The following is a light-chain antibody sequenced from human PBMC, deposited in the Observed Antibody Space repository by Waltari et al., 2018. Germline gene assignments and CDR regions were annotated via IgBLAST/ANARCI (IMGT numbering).Light chain of an antibody. Sequence: DIQMTQSPSSLSASVGDRVTITCRASQSIRSYLNWYQQKPGKAPKLLIYAASSLQSGVPARFSGSGSGTDFTRTISSLQPEDVATCYCQQSYSTPYTFGQGTKLEIK. CDR3: QQSYSTPYT. CDR2: AAS. V-gene: IGKV1-39*01. CDR1: QSIRSY. J-gene: IGKJ2*01.